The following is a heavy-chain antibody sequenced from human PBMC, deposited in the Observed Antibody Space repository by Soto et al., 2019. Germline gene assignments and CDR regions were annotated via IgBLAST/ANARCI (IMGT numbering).Heavy chain of an antibody. V-gene: IGHV1-3*01. CDR3: AREGDHPGYDYGLDY. D-gene: IGHD5-12*01. Sequence: QVQLVQSGAEVRKPGASVKVSCQASGYTFTDFAIHWVRQAPGQWLEWMGRILGGTGNTKYSQKFQGRFTITRDTSTTPAYMELSRLSSGDTALYFCAREGDHPGYDYGLDYWGQGILVTVSS. J-gene: IGHJ4*02. CDR2: ILGGTGNT. CDR1: GYTFTDFA.